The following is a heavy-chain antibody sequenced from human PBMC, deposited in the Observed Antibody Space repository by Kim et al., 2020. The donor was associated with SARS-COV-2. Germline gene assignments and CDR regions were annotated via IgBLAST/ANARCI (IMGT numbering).Heavy chain of an antibody. CDR1: GGSFSGYY. CDR3: ARDLRIVATIKKYYYYGMDV. V-gene: IGHV4-34*01. Sequence: SETLSLTCAVYGGSFSGYYWSWIRQPPGKGLEWIGEINHSGSTNYNPSLKSRVTISVDTSKNQFSLKLSSVTAADTAVYYCARDLRIVATIKKYYYYGMDVWGQGTTVTVSS. J-gene: IGHJ6*02. D-gene: IGHD5-12*01. CDR2: INHSGST.